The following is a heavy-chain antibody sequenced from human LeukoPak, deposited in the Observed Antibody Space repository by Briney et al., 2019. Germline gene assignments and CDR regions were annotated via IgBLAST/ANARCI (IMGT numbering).Heavy chain of an antibody. V-gene: IGHV3-66*01. CDR1: GFTVSSNY. J-gene: IGHJ6*02. Sequence: GGSLRLSCAASGFTVSSNYMSWVRQAPGKGLEWVSVIYSGGSTYYADSVKGRFTISRDNSKNTLYLQMNSLRAEETAVYYCARDSFGGWYPPIDYYYGMDVWGQGTTVTVSS. CDR3: ARDSFGGWYPPIDYYYGMDV. D-gene: IGHD6-19*01. CDR2: IYSGGST.